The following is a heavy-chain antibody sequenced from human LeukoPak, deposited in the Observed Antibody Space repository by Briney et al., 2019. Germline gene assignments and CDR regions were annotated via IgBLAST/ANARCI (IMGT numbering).Heavy chain of an antibody. CDR1: GGTLSNDSYY. V-gene: IGHV4-61*02. CDR3: ARVHYGDYADWFDP. J-gene: IGHJ5*02. D-gene: IGHD4-17*01. CDR2: IYSSGGT. Sequence: SETLSLTCTVSGGTLSNDSYYWSWIRQPAGKGLEWIGRIYSSGGTKYNPSLKSRVTISIDTSKNQFSLKLSSVTAADTAVYYCARVHYGDYADWFDPWGQGTLVTVSS.